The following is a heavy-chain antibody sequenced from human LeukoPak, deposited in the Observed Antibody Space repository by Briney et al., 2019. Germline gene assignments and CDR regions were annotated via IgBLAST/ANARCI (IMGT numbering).Heavy chain of an antibody. CDR2: INPDSGVT. CDR1: GYTFTDYY. Sequence: ASVKVSCKASGYTFTDYYMHWVRQAPGQGLEWMGWINPDSGVTNYPQKFQGRVTMTRDTSISTAYLELNRLTSDDTAVYYCARVLARYGNLDYWGQGILVTVSS. J-gene: IGHJ4*02. CDR3: ARVLARYGNLDY. V-gene: IGHV1-2*02. D-gene: IGHD1-14*01.